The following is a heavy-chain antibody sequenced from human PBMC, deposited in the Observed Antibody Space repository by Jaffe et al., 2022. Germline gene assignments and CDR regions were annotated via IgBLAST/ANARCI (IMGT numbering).Heavy chain of an antibody. CDR3: ARDYVSLGDF. D-gene: IGHD3-10*02. J-gene: IGHJ4*02. CDR1: GFTFSSYA. Sequence: EVQLVESGGGLVQPGGSLRLSCAVSGFTFSSYAMHWVRQAPGQGLAWVSRINGDGSSPTYADSVKGRFTISRDNAKNTLYLQMSSLRAEDTAVYYCARDYVSLGDFWGQGTLVTVSS. CDR2: INGDGSSP. V-gene: IGHV3-74*01.